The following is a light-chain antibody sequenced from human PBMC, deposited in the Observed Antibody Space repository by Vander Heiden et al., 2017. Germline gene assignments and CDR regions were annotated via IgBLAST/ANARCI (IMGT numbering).Light chain of an antibody. J-gene: IGKJ1*01. CDR3: QQTDSTPQT. V-gene: IGKV1-39*01. CDR1: QSITSN. CDR2: AAS. Sequence: DIQMTQSPSSLSASVGDRVTIICRASQSITSNLNWYQQKPGKAPKLLIYAASSLHSGVPSRFSGSESGTDFTLTISSLQPDDFATYYCQQTDSTPQTFGQGTKVEIK.